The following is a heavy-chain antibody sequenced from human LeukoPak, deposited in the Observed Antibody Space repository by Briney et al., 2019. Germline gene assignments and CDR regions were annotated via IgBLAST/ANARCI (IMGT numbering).Heavy chain of an antibody. Sequence: GESLKISCKGSGYSSTSYWIGWVRQMPGKGLEWMGVIYPGDSDTRYSPSFQGQVTISADKSINTAYQQWSSLKASDTAMYYCARLRGSYDSSGLTAKYFDYWGQGTLVTVSS. V-gene: IGHV5-51*01. J-gene: IGHJ4*02. CDR3: ARLRGSYDSSGLTAKYFDY. D-gene: IGHD3-22*01. CDR2: IYPGDSDT. CDR1: GYSSTSYW.